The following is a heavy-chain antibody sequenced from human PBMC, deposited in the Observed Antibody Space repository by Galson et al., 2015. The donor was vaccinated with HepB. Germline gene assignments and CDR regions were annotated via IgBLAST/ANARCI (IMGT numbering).Heavy chain of an antibody. Sequence: SVKVSCKASGYTFNSYDMHWVRQAPGQRLEWMGWINGGSGKAKYSQKFQGRVTITRDTSASTAYMELSSLRSEDTAVYYCARGGVVGVPDYWGQGTLVTVSS. J-gene: IGHJ4*02. D-gene: IGHD3-16*01. V-gene: IGHV1-3*01. CDR2: INGGSGKA. CDR1: GYTFNSYD. CDR3: ARGGVVGVPDY.